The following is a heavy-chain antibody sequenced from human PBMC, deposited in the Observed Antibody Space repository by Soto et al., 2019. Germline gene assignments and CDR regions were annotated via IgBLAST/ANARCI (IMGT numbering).Heavy chain of an antibody. J-gene: IGHJ4*02. D-gene: IGHD6-6*01. CDR3: AGEQLVSGYDY. CDR1: GFTFSDYY. CDR2: ISYDGSTI. Sequence: GGSLRLSCAASGFTFSDYYMSWIRQAPGKGLEWVSYISYDGSTIYYADSVKGRFTISRDNSKDSLYLQMNSLRAEDTAIYYCAGEQLVSGYDYWGQGTLVTVSS. V-gene: IGHV3-11*01.